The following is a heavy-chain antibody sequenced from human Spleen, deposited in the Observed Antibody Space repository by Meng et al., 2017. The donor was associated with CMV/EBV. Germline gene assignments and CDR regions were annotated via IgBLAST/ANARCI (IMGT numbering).Heavy chain of an antibody. Sequence: SETLSLTCTVSGGSVSRGSNDWGWIRQPPGKGLEWIGYIHSSGSTNYNPSLRSRVTLSLDTSKNQFSLKLSSVTAADTAVYYCARRPWGGLDYWGQGALVTVSS. V-gene: IGHV4-61*01. D-gene: IGHD3-16*01. CDR1: GGSVSRGSND. CDR2: IHSSGST. CDR3: ARRPWGGLDY. J-gene: IGHJ4*02.